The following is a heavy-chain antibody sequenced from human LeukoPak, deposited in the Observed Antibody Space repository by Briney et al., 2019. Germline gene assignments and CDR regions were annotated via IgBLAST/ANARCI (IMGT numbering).Heavy chain of an antibody. V-gene: IGHV3-30*04. CDR2: ISYDGSNK. CDR1: GFTFSSYA. Sequence: QSGGSLRLSCAASGFTFSSYAMHWVRRAPGKGLEWVAVISYDGSNKYYADSVKGRFTISRDNSKNTLYLQMNSLRAEDTAVYYCARVTYIAVAGHLDYWGQGTLVTVSS. J-gene: IGHJ4*02. CDR3: ARVTYIAVAGHLDY. D-gene: IGHD6-13*01.